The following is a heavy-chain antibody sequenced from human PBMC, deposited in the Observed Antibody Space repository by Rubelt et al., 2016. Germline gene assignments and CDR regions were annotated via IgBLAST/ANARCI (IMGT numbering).Heavy chain of an antibody. Sequence: QVQLVQSGAEVKKPGASVKVSCKASGYTFTSYGISWVRQAPGQGLEWMGWINAGNGNTKYSQKCQGRVTITRDTSASTAYMELSSLRSEDTAVYYCARGRFFTSGLFDYWGQGTLVTVSS. CDR2: INAGNGNT. CDR1: GYTFTSYG. CDR3: ARGRFFTSGLFDY. D-gene: IGHD3-10*01. V-gene: IGHV1-18*01. J-gene: IGHJ4*02.